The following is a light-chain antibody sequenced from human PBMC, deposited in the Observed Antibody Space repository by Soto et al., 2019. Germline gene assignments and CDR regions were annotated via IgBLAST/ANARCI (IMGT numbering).Light chain of an antibody. CDR3: QQYGSSPT. V-gene: IGKV3-20*01. CDR1: QSVRSSY. CDR2: GAS. J-gene: IGKJ1*01. Sequence: EIVLTQSPGTLSLSPGERATLSCRASQSVRSSYLAWYQQKPGQAPRLLIYGASTRATGIPDRFSGSGSGTDFTLTLSRLEPEDFAVYYCQQYGSSPTLGQGTKVEIK.